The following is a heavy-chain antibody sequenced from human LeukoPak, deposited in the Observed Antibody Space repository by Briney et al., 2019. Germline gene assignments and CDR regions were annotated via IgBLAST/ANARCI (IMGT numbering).Heavy chain of an antibody. CDR1: GFTFSSYG. Sequence: GGSLRLSCAASGFTFSSYGMHWVRQALGKGLEWVAVIWYDGSNKYYADSAKGRFTISRDNSKNTLYLQMNSLRAEDTAVYYCARDYSSSWFVLDYWGQGTLVTVSS. V-gene: IGHV3-33*01. CDR3: ARDYSSSWFVLDY. J-gene: IGHJ4*02. D-gene: IGHD6-13*01. CDR2: IWYDGSNK.